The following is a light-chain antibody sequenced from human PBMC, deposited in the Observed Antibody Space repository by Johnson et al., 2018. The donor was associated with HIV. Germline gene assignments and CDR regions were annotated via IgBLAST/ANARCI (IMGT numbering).Light chain of an antibody. CDR2: ENT. J-gene: IGLJ1*01. CDR3: GTWDSSLGAGLYV. V-gene: IGLV1-51*02. CDR1: SSNIGNNY. Sequence: QSVLTQPPSVSAAPGQRVTISCSGSSSNIGNNYVSWYQQLPGTAPKLLIYENTKRPSGIPDRFSGSKSGTSATLGITGLQTGDEADYYCGTWDSSLGAGLYVFGPGTRVTVL.